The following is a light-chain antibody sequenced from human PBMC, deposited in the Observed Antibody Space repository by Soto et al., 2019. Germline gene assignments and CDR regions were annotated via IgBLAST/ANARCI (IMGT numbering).Light chain of an antibody. CDR1: QSISIY. CDR3: QQSYSTPRLT. V-gene: IGKV1-39*01. J-gene: IGKJ4*01. Sequence: DIQMTQSPSSLSASVGDRVTITCRASQSISIYLNWYQQKPGKAPKFLIYAASSLHSGVPSRFSGSGSGTDFTLTISSLQPEDFATYYCQQSYSTPRLTFGGGTKVEIK. CDR2: AAS.